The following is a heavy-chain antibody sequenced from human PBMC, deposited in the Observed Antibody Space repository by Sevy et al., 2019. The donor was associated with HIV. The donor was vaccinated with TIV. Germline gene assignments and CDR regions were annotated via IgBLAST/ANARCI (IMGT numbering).Heavy chain of an antibody. CDR3: ARHRTSIAARGDDAFDI. CDR2: IYPGDSDT. CDR1: GYSFTSYW. V-gene: IGHV5-51*01. Sequence: GESLKISCKGSGYSFTSYWIGWVRQMPGKGLEWMGTIYPGDSDTRYSPSFQGQVTISADKSISTAYLQWSSLKASDTAMYYCARHRTSIAARGDDAFDIWGQGTMVTVSS. D-gene: IGHD6-6*01. J-gene: IGHJ3*02.